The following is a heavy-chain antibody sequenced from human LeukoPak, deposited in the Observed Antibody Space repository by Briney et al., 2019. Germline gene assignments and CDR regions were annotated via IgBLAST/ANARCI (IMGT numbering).Heavy chain of an antibody. J-gene: IGHJ4*02. Sequence: GGSLRLSCAASGFSFSSHEINWVRQAPGKGLEWVSFISGSGSAIYYADSVKGRFTISRDNAKNSVYLQMNSLRAEDTAVYYCARAPGVGRFDYWGQGTPVTVSS. V-gene: IGHV3-48*03. CDR1: GFSFSSHE. CDR3: ARAPGVGRFDY. CDR2: ISGSGSAI.